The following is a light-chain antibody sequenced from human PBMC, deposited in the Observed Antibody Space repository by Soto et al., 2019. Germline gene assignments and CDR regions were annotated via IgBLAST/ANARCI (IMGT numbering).Light chain of an antibody. CDR3: QVWDSSSDHPV. CDR2: YDT. CDR1: NIESKS. Sequence: SYELIQPPSVSVAPGKTARITCGGNNIESKSVHWYQQKPGQAPVLVIYYDTDRPSGIPERFSGSNSGNTATLTISRVEAGDEADYYCQVWDSSSDHPVFGGGTKLTVL. J-gene: IGLJ3*02. V-gene: IGLV3-21*04.